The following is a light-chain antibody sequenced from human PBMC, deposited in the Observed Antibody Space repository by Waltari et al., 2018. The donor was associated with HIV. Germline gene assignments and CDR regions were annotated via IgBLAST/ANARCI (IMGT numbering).Light chain of an antibody. V-gene: IGLV3-10*01. CDR1: LVSRNY. CDR3: YSTDNSGDRSV. Sequence: SLELAQPPSVSVSPGQTARITCSGNLVSRNYVYWFQKKSGQAPAVVIYEDSKRPSGIPERFSGSTSGTLATLTIRGAQVEDESEYYCYSTDNSGDRSVFGCGTKVTVL. CDR2: EDS. J-gene: IGLJ6*01.